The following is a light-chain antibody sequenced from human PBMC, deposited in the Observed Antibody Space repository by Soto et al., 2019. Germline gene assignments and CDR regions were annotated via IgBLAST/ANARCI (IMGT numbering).Light chain of an antibody. Sequence: QSALTPPASVSGSPGQSITISCTGTSSDVGGYNYVSWYQQHPGKAPKLMIYDVSNRPSGVSNRFSGSKSGNTASLTISGLKAEDEADYYCSSYTRSSTVVFGGGTKLTVL. CDR2: DVS. CDR1: SSDVGGYNY. J-gene: IGLJ2*01. CDR3: SSYTRSSTVV. V-gene: IGLV2-14*01.